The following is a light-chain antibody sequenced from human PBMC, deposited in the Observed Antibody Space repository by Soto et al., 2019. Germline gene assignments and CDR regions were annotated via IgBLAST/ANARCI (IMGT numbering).Light chain of an antibody. CDR1: QSVGGNY. Sequence: ENVLTQSPGTLSLSPGERATLSCRAIQSVGGNYLVWYHHKPGQAPRLLLYGASSRATGIADRFSSSGSGADFTLTISGLEPEDSAVYYCHQYGSSPLPGGSPLPFGGGTNVELK. CDR2: GAS. J-gene: IGKJ4*02. CDR3: HQYGSSPLPGGSPLP. V-gene: IGKV3-20*01.